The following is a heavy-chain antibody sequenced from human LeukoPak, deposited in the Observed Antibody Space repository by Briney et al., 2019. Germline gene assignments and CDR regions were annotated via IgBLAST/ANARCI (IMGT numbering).Heavy chain of an antibody. D-gene: IGHD2-8*01. J-gene: IGHJ5*02. CDR1: GYTFASYG. Sequence: ASVKVSCKASGYTFASYGVSWVRQAPGQGPEWMAWISVYSGNTKYAQKFQDRVTLIADTSTSTVYMELRSLRSDDTAVYYCARDGWSLGPWGQGTLVTVSS. CDR2: ISVYSGNT. V-gene: IGHV1-18*01. CDR3: ARDGWSLGP.